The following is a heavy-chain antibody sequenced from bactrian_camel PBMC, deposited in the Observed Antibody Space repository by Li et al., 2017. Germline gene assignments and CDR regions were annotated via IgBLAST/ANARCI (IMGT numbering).Heavy chain of an antibody. D-gene: IGHD1*01. Sequence: VQLVESGGGSALAGGSVRLSCTASHYTCLGWFRQAPGKEREGVASIPTGGGSEYYAESVKGRFTISQDFAKNTVYLHMNSLKPEDTAMYYCAADTLSWLCPVGRVPHYTSRSQGTQVTVS. V-gene: IGHV3S63*01. CDR1: HYTC. CDR2: IPTGGGSE. CDR3: AADTLSWLCPVGRVPHYTS. J-gene: IGHJ6*01.